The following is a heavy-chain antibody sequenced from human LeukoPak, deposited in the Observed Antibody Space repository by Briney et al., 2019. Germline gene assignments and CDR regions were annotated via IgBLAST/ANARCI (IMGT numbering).Heavy chain of an antibody. V-gene: IGHV3-53*01. CDR3: ARRGDGGRSFDY. CDR2: IYSGGNT. Sequence: GGSLRLSCAASGFTVSSNYLSWVRRAPGKGLECVSVIYSGGNTYYADSVKGRFTISRDNSKNTLFLQMNSLRAEDTAVYYCARRGDGGRSFDYWGQGTLVTVSS. J-gene: IGHJ4*02. D-gene: IGHD4-23*01. CDR1: GFTVSSNY.